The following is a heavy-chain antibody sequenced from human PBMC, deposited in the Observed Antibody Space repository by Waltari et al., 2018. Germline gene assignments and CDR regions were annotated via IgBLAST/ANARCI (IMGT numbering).Heavy chain of an antibody. D-gene: IGHD6-19*01. CDR3: ARDRALGWNYLDY. CDR2: IYYSGST. CDR1: GGSISSGGYY. J-gene: IGHJ4*02. V-gene: IGHV4-31*03. Sequence: QVQLQESGPGLVKPSQTLSLTCTVSGGSISSGGYYWSWIRQHPGKGLEWIGYIYYSGSTDYNPYLKSRVTISVDTSKNQFSLKLSSVTAADTAVYYCARDRALGWNYLDYWGQGTLVTVSS.